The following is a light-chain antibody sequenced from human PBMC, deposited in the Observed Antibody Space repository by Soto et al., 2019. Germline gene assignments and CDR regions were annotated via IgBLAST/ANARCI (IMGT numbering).Light chain of an antibody. CDR2: GAS. CDR1: QDIRSY. CDR3: LQDLSYPRT. V-gene: IGKV1-6*01. Sequence: GDRVTITCRASQDIRSYLGWYQQKPGNAPKLLIFGASHLHSGVPSRFSGSGSGTDFTLTISSLHPEDFATYYCLQDLSYPRTFGQGTKVEI. J-gene: IGKJ1*01.